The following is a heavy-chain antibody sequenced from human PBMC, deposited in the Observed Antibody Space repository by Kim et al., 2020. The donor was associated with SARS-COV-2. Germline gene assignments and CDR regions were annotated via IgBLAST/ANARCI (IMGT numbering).Heavy chain of an antibody. D-gene: IGHD2-15*01. CDR3: AREGYCSGGRCYRPTDYSYSGMDV. V-gene: IGHV1-18*04. CDR2: ISGYNDNT. CDR1: GYTFNNYG. J-gene: IGHJ6*02. Sequence: ASVKVSCKASGYTFNNYGINWVRQAPGQGLEWMGWISGYNDNTNYAQKFQGRVTMTADTSTTTAYMELRSLRSDDTAVYYCAREGYCSGGRCYRPTDYSYSGMDVWGQGTTVTVSS.